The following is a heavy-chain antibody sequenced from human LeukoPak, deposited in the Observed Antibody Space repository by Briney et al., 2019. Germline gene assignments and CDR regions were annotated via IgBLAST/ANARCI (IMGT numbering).Heavy chain of an antibody. CDR3: ARDRSLDYLRAFDI. D-gene: IGHD3/OR15-3a*01. Sequence: GGSLRLSCAASGFTFSSYAMHWVRQAPGKGLEWVAVISYDGSNKYYADSVKGRFTISRDNSKNTLYLQMNSLRAEDTAVYYCARDRSLDYLRAFDIWGQGTMVTVSS. CDR1: GFTFSSYA. CDR2: ISYDGSNK. J-gene: IGHJ3*02. V-gene: IGHV3-30-3*01.